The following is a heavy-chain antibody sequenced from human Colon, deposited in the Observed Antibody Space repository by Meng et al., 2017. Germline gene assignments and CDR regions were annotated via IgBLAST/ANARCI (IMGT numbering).Heavy chain of an antibody. J-gene: IGHJ3*02. V-gene: IGHV3-23*01. CDR3: VKDRESYNSVWDAFDI. Sequence: GESLKISCAASGFAFDTYAMSWVRQAPGKGLEWVSSLGGGDDIFYADSVKGHFTISRDNSKNTLYLQMNSLRAEDTAVYYCVKDRESYNSVWDAFDIWGQGTMVT. CDR1: GFAFDTYA. D-gene: IGHD1-20*01. CDR2: LGGGDDI.